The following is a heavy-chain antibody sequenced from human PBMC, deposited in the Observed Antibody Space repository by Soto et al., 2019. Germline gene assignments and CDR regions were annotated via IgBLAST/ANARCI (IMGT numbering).Heavy chain of an antibody. V-gene: IGHV3-66*01. Sequence: EVQLVESGGGLVQPGGSLRLSCAASGFTVSSYHMSWVRQAPGKGLEWVSIIYSAGSADFADSVKGRFTISRDNSKNTLYLQMSSLRAEDKAVYYCTRVYGSSYHYFDYWGQGTLVTVSS. CDR3: TRVYGSSYHYFDY. CDR1: GFTVSSYH. CDR2: IYSAGSA. J-gene: IGHJ4*02. D-gene: IGHD6-13*01.